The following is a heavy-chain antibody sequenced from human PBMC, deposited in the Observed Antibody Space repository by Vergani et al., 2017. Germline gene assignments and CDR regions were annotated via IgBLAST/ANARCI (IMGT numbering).Heavy chain of an antibody. CDR1: GFTFDDYG. V-gene: IGHV3-20*01. Sequence: AASGFTFDDYGMSWVCHAPGKGLEWVSGITWHGGSTGYADSVTGRFTLSRDNAMNSLYLQMNSLRAEDTALYHCARSGPQLELRFDYWGQGTLVTVSS. CDR2: ITWHGGST. D-gene: IGHD1-1*01. J-gene: IGHJ4*02. CDR3: ARSGPQLELRFDY.